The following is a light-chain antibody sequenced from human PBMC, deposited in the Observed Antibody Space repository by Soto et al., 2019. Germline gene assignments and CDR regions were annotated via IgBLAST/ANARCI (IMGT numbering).Light chain of an antibody. J-gene: IGKJ1*01. CDR3: QQDKSYWT. CDR1: QSISSW. Sequence: DIQMTQSPSTLSASIGDRVTITCRASQSISSWLAWYQQKPGKAPKLLIYKATSSESRVSSRFSGSGAGTVFSLTISSLQPDDSATYYCQQDKSYWTFGQGTKVEIK. CDR2: KAT. V-gene: IGKV1-5*03.